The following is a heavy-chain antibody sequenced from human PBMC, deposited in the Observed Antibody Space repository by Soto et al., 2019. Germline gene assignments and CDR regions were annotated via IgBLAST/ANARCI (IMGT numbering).Heavy chain of an antibody. CDR1: GYTFISYG. CDR3: ARVKEQWLVESFDI. J-gene: IGHJ3*02. CDR2: ISAYNGNT. D-gene: IGHD6-19*01. V-gene: IGHV1-18*01. Sequence: QVPLVQSGAEVKKPGASVKVSCKASGYTFISYGITWVRQAPGQGLEWMGWISAYNGNTNYAQKLQGRVTMTTDTSTSTAYMELRSLRSDDTAVYYCARVKEQWLVESFDIWGQGTMVTVSS.